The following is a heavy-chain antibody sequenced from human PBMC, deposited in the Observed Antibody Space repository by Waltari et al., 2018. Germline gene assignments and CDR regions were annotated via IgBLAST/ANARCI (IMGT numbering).Heavy chain of an antibody. Sequence: QVQLQESGPGLVKPSETLSRTCTVSNGSINNFYWSWIRQPPGKGLEWIGYAYFSGTTTYNPSLKSRVTISVDTSKNQFSLKLTSVTAADTATYYCARGGLRYYDSGSQPYNWFGPWGQGIMVSVSS. CDR1: NGSINNFY. D-gene: IGHD3-10*01. J-gene: IGHJ5*02. CDR3: ARGGLRYYDSGSQPYNWFGP. V-gene: IGHV4-59*01. CDR2: AYFSGTT.